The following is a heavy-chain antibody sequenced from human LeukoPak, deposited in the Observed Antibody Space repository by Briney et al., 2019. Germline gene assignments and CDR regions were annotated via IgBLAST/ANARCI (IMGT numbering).Heavy chain of an antibody. J-gene: IGHJ2*01. D-gene: IGHD4-17*01. CDR2: ISSNKNTI. V-gene: IGHV3-48*02. CDR1: GFTFSSYS. Sequence: GRSLRLSCAASGFTFSSYSMNWVRQAPGEGLELVSYISSNKNTIYYADSVKGRFTISRDYAKNSLFLQMDSLRDEDTAVYYCVRASFGDYRPNWYLDLWGRGTLVTVSS. CDR3: VRASFGDYRPNWYLDL.